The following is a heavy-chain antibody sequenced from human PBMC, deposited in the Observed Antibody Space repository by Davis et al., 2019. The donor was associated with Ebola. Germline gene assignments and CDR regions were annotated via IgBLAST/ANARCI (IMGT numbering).Heavy chain of an antibody. CDR3: AQGGGSQFDF. V-gene: IGHV3-23*01. CDR2: VSGSGGRT. D-gene: IGHD1-26*01. Sequence: ESLKISCAASGFTFTTYAMSWVRQAPGKGLEWVSSVSGSGGRTYYADSVKGRFTISRDNSKNTQYLQMNSLRAEDTAVYYCAQGGGSQFDFWAQGTLVTVSS. J-gene: IGHJ4*02. CDR1: GFTFTTYA.